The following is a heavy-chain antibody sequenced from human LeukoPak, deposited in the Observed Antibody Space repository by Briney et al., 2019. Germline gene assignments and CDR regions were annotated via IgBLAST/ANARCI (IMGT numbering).Heavy chain of an antibody. D-gene: IGHD2-8*01. CDR2: FYPVDSDT. CDR1: GSPFSSYW. J-gene: IGHJ6*03. CDR3: ARLAYCSNDVCYSNYYYSMDV. V-gene: IGHV5-51*01. Sequence: GEPLKISCKGSGSPFSSYWIGWVRQMLGKGLEWMGIFYPVDSDTRYSPSFQGQVTISADKSTSTAYLQWSSLKASDTAMYYCARLAYCSNDVCYSNYYYSMDVWGKGTTVTVSS.